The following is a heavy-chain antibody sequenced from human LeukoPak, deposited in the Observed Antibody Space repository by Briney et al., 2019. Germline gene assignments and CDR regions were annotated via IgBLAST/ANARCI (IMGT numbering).Heavy chain of an antibody. CDR1: GFTFSSYG. CDR2: IRYDGSNK. CDR3: ANPEAGSSGYRPFDY. Sequence: GGFLRLSCAASGFTFSSYGMHWVRQAPGKGLEWVAFIRYDGSNKYYADSVKGRFTISRDNSKNTLYLQMNSLRAEDTAVYYCANPEAGSSGYRPFDYWGQGTLVTVSS. J-gene: IGHJ4*02. V-gene: IGHV3-30*02. D-gene: IGHD3-22*01.